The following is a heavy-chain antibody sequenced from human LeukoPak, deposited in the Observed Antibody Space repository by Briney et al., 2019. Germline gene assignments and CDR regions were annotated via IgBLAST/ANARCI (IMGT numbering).Heavy chain of an antibody. J-gene: IGHJ6*03. CDR2: INHSGST. V-gene: IGHV4-34*01. D-gene: IGHD6-13*01. CDR3: ARDGAAAGKPGNYYYYYMDV. Sequence: SETLSLTCAVYGGSFSGYYWSWIRQPPGKGLEWIGEINHSGSTNYNPSLKSRVTISVDTSKNQFSLKLSSVTAADTAVYYCARDGAAAGKPGNYYYYYMDVWGKGTTVTISS. CDR1: GGSFSGYY.